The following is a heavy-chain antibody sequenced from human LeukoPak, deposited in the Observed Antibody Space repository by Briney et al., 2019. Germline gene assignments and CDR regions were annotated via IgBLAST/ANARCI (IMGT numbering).Heavy chain of an antibody. CDR2: ISGSGGST. D-gene: IGHD2-8*01. Sequence: GGSLRLSCAVSGFTFSSYAMSWVRQAPGKGLEWVSAISGSGGSTYYADSVKGRFTISRDNSKNTLYLQMNSLKTEDTALYYCTSLTNSHCDYWGQGALVTVSS. V-gene: IGHV3-23*01. CDR3: TSLTNSHCDY. J-gene: IGHJ4*02. CDR1: GFTFSSYA.